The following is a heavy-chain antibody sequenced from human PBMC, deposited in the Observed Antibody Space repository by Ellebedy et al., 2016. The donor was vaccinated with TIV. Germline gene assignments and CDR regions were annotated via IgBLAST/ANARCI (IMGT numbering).Heavy chain of an antibody. CDR3: AKTGATPPGNWFDS. V-gene: IGHV1-3*01. J-gene: IGHJ5*01. CDR1: GYTFTNHG. CDR2: INAAYGNT. Sequence: AASVKVSCKTSGYTFTNHGLHWVRQAPGQRLEWMGWINAAYGNTKYSQKFQDRVTITRDTTASTAYLELSSLRSEDTAVYYCAKTGATPPGNWFDSWGQGTLVTVSS.